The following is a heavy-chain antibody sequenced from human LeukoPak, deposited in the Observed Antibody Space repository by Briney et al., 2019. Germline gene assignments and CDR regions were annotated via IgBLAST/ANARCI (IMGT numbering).Heavy chain of an antibody. V-gene: IGHV4-61*08. Sequence: SETLSLTCTVSGASVGSAGYHWSWIRQPPGGGLEGIGYIYYISNTNYNPSLKSRVTMSVDPSKNQFSLKLNSVTAADTAVYYCARTQSQSGSYRYYFGYWGQGTLVTVSS. J-gene: IGHJ4*02. CDR3: ARTQSQSGSYRYYFGY. CDR2: IYYISNT. CDR1: GASVGSAGYH. D-gene: IGHD1-26*01.